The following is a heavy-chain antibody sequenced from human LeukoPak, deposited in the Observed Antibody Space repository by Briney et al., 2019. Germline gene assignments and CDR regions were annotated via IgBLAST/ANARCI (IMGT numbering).Heavy chain of an antibody. V-gene: IGHV6-1*01. J-gene: IGHJ5*02. CDR2: TYYRSKWYN. D-gene: IGHD2-15*01. CDR1: GDSASSNSAA. Sequence: SQTLSLTCAISGDSASSNSAAWNWIRQSPSRGLEWLGRTYYRSKWYNDYAVSVKSRITINPDTSKNQFSLQLNSVTPEDTAVYYCARSLGYCSGGSCYPNWFDPWGQGTLVTVSS. CDR3: ARSLGYCSGGSCYPNWFDP.